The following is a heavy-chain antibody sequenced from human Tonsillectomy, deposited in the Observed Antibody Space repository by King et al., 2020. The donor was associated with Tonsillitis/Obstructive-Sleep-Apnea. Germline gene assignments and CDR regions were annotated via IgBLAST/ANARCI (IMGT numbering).Heavy chain of an antibody. CDR2: VNSGGKT. CDR1: GFTFSSYA. J-gene: IGHJ4*02. V-gene: IGHV3-23*04. Sequence: VQLVESGGALVQPGGSLRLSCTASGFTFSSYAMTWVRQAPGKGLEWVSSVNSGGKTFYADSVKGQFTISRDNSKNTLYLQMNILRVEDGAVYYCAKGGISSAEGVDFWGQGTLVTVAS. CDR3: AKGGISSAEGVDF. D-gene: IGHD6-13*01.